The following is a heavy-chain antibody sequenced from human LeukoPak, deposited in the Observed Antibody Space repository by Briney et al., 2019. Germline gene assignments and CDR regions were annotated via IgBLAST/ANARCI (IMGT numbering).Heavy chain of an antibody. V-gene: IGHV3-43*02. CDR3: ARGLVATTPFDY. D-gene: IGHD5-12*01. Sequence: GGSLRLSCAASGFPFGDHAMHWVRQAPGKGLEWVSLTSGDGGDTYYADSVKGRFTISRDNSKNSLYLQMNSLRAEDTAVYYCARGLVATTPFDYWGQGTLVTVSS. CDR2: TSGDGGDT. CDR1: GFPFGDHA. J-gene: IGHJ4*02.